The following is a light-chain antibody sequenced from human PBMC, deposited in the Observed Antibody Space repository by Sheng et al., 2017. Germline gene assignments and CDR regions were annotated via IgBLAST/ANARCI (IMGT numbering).Light chain of an antibody. Sequence: DIVMTQSPLSLPVTPGEPASISCRSSQSLLHSIGYSYLDWYLQKPGQSPQLLFYLASSRASGVPDRFTGSGTGTAFTLKISRVEAEDMGIYYCMQSLETPYTFGQGTKLE. CDR1: QSLLHSIGYSY. CDR3: MQSLETPYT. J-gene: IGKJ2*01. CDR2: LAS. V-gene: IGKV2-28*01.